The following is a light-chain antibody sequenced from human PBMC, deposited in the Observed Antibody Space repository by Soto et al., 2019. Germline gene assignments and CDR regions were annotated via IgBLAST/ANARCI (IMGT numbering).Light chain of an antibody. CDR3: QQRSNWHPLT. CDR1: QGVSSY. Sequence: EIVLTQSPATLSLSPGERGTFSCRASQGVSSYLAWYQQRPGQAPRLLIYDASNRATGIPARFSGSGPGTDFTLTISSLEPQEFAVYYCQQRSNWHPLTFGGGTKVEIK. CDR2: DAS. J-gene: IGKJ4*01. V-gene: IGKV3D-11*01.